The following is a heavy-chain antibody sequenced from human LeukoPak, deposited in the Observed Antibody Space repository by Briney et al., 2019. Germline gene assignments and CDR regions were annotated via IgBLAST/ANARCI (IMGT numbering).Heavy chain of an antibody. CDR1: GFTFSSYA. Sequence: GGSLRLSCAASGFTFSSYAMSWVRQAPGKGLEWVSAISGSGGSTYYADSVKGRLTISRDNSKNTLYLQMNSLRAEDTAVYYCAKDQNPAKYCSSTSCYSFDPRGQGTLVTVSS. J-gene: IGHJ5*02. D-gene: IGHD2-2*01. CDR3: AKDQNPAKYCSSTSCYSFDP. CDR2: ISGSGGST. V-gene: IGHV3-23*01.